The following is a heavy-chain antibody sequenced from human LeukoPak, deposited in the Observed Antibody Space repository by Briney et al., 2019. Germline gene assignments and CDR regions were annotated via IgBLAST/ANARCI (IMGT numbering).Heavy chain of an antibody. Sequence: PSETLSLTCAVYGGSFSGYYWSWIRQPPGKGLEWIGEIYHSGSTNYNPSLKSRVTISVDKSKNQFSLKLSSVTAADTAVYYCARQNYYDSRGYYYNWGQGTLVTVSS. CDR1: GGSFSGYY. CDR2: IYHSGST. CDR3: ARQNYYDSRGYYYN. D-gene: IGHD3-22*01. J-gene: IGHJ4*02. V-gene: IGHV4-34*01.